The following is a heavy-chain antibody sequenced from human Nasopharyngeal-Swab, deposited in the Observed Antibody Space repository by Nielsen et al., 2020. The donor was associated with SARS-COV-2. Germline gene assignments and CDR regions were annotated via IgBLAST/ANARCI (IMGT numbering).Heavy chain of an antibody. CDR3: ASFVNSPDWDSRFDY. V-gene: IGHV1-2*06. Sequence: ASVKVSCKASGYTFTGYYMHWVRQAPGQGLEWMGRINPNSGGTNYAQKFQGRVTMTRDTSISTAYMDLSRLRSDGTAVYYCASFVNSPDWDSRFDYWGQGTLVTVSS. D-gene: IGHD3/OR15-3a*01. CDR2: INPNSGGT. J-gene: IGHJ4*02. CDR1: GYTFTGYY.